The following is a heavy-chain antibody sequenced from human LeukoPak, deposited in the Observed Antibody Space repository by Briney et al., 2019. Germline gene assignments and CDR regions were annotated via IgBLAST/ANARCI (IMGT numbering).Heavy chain of an antibody. D-gene: IGHD3-10*01. CDR1: GGSISSYY. J-gene: IGHJ4*02. V-gene: IGHV4-59*01. Sequence: SETLSLTCTVSGGSISSYYWSWIRQPPGKGLEWIGYIYNSGSSTIYNPSLKSRVTISVDTSKNQFSLRLSSVTAADTAVYFCVRDRELTYWGQGTLVTVSS. CDR2: IYNSGSST. CDR3: VRDRELTY.